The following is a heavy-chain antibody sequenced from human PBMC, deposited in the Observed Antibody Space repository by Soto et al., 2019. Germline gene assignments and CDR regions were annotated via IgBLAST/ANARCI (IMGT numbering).Heavy chain of an antibody. J-gene: IGHJ5*02. CDR3: ATEKFGAARVGVYT. Sequence: QVPLVQSGAEMKKPGSSVKVSCEASGGTSTIYTITWVRQAPGQGLAWMGRIVPLLGLTNYARDFQDRVTITADQSTTTVYMELSSLRFEDAAVYYCATEKFGAARVGVYTWGQGTQVTVSS. CDR1: GGTSTIYT. D-gene: IGHD6-25*01. CDR2: IVPLLGLT. V-gene: IGHV1-69*08.